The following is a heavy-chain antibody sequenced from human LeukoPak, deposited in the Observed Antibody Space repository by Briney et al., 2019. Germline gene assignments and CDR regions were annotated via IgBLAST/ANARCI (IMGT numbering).Heavy chain of an antibody. Sequence: GGSLRLSCAASGFTVSSNYMSWVRQAPGKGLEWVSVIYSGGSTYYADSVKGRFTIFRDNSKNTLYLQMNSLRAEDTAVYYCAKDQKSMTTVIDYWGQGTLVTVSS. CDR3: AKDQKSMTTVIDY. CDR2: IYSGGST. D-gene: IGHD4-17*01. CDR1: GFTVSSNY. V-gene: IGHV3-53*05. J-gene: IGHJ4*02.